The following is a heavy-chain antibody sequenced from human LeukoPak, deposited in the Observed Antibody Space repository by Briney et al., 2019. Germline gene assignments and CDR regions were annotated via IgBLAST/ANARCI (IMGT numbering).Heavy chain of an antibody. CDR3: ASYTSSPGEGMDV. V-gene: IGHV3-66*01. CDR1: GLTVSSNY. Sequence: GGSLRLSCAASGLTVSSNYMSWVRQAPGKGLEWVSVIYSGGSTNYADSVKGRFTISRDNSKNTLYLQMNSLRAEDTAVYYCASYTSSPGEGMDVWGQGTTVTVSS. D-gene: IGHD3-16*01. CDR2: IYSGGST. J-gene: IGHJ6*02.